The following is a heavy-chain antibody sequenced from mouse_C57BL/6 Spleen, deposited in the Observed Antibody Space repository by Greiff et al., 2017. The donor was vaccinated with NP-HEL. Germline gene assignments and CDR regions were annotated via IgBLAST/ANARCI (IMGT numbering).Heavy chain of an antibody. CDR1: GFTFSDYY. CDR2: INYDGSST. J-gene: IGHJ2*01. Sequence: DVKLVESEGGLVQPGSSMKLSCTASGFTFSDYYMAWVRQVPEKGLEWVANINYDGSSTYYLDSLKSRFIISRDNAKNILYLQMSSLKSEDTATYYCAIVQANYGSSDYWGQGTTLTVSS. CDR3: AIVQANYGSSDY. D-gene: IGHD1-1*01. V-gene: IGHV5-16*01.